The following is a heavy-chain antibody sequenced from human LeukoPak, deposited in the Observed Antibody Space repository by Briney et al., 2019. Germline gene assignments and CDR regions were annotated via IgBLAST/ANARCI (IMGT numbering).Heavy chain of an antibody. CDR3: PRDRKHAIDF. V-gene: IGHV1-18*01. J-gene: IGHJ3*01. CDR2: ISAYSGNT. Sequence: ASVTVSCKASGYTFTINGISGVRQAPGQGLEWVGWISAYSGNTKYADTVQGRVTMTTNNSKSTAYLELRRLRPDDTGAYYCPRDRKHAIDFWSEGRIVTVYS. CDR1: GYTFTING.